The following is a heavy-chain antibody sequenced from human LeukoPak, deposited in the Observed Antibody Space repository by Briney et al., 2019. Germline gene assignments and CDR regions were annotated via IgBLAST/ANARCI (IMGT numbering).Heavy chain of an antibody. J-gene: IGHJ4*02. V-gene: IGHV4-61*02. CDR2: ISSSGRT. CDR3: ARARITMVRGGTFDY. Sequence: SETLSLTCTVSGDSISSGDYYWSWIRQPAGKGLECIVRISSSGRTNYNPSLKSRLTISVDTSKNQFPLKLSSVTAADTAVYYCARARITMVRGGTFDYWGQGTLVTVSS. D-gene: IGHD3-10*01. CDR1: GDSISSGDYY.